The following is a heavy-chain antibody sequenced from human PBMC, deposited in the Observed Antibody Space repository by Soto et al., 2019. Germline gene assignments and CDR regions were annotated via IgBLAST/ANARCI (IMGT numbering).Heavy chain of an antibody. CDR2: ISSNGGST. V-gene: IGHV3-64D*08. CDR3: VKYEFYYDSSGLPFDY. CDR1: GFTFSGYS. J-gene: IGHJ4*02. D-gene: IGHD3-22*01. Sequence: GGSLRLSCAASGFTFSGYSMFWVRQAPGKGLEYVSAISSNGGSTYYADSVKGRFTISRDNSKNTLYLQMSSLRAEDTAVYYCVKYEFYYDSSGLPFDYWGQGTLVTVSS.